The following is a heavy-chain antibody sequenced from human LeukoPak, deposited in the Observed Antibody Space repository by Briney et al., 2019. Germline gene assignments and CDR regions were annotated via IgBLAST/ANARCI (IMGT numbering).Heavy chain of an antibody. V-gene: IGHV4-31*03. CDR3: ARAEFTVVRGVIIDY. Sequence: PSQTLSLTCTLSGGSISSGGYYWGWIRQHPGEGLEWIGYIYYSGSTYYNPSLKSRLTISVDTSKHQFSLKLSSVTAADTAVYYCARAEFTVVRGVIIDYWGQGTLVTVSS. CDR2: IYYSGST. D-gene: IGHD3-10*01. J-gene: IGHJ4*02. CDR1: GGSISSGGYY.